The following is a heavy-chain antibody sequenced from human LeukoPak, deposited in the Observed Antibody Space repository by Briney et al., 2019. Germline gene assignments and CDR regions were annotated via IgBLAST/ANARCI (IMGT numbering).Heavy chain of an antibody. CDR2: ISGSGGST. Sequence: GGSLRLSCAASGFTFSSYAMSWVRQAPEKGLEWVSAISGSGGSTYYADSVKGRFTISRDSGRKSVYLQMNSLTTDDTAFYFCAKELDTMFFDYWGQGALVTVSS. V-gene: IGHV3-23*01. CDR3: AKELDTMFFDY. D-gene: IGHD3-10*02. CDR1: GFTFSSYA. J-gene: IGHJ4*02.